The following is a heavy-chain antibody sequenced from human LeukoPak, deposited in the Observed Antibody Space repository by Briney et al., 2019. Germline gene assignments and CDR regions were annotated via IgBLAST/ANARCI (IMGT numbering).Heavy chain of an antibody. CDR1: GYTFTGYY. V-gene: IGHV1-2*02. CDR3: ARAGNNWNDVNYYYYGMDV. D-gene: IGHD1-20*01. J-gene: IGHJ6*02. Sequence: ASVKVSCKASGYTFTGYYMHWVRQAPGQGLEWMGWINPNSGGTNYAQKFRGRVTMTRDTSISTAYMELSRLRSDDTAVYYCARAGNNWNDVNYYYYGMDVWGQGTTVTVSS. CDR2: INPNSGGT.